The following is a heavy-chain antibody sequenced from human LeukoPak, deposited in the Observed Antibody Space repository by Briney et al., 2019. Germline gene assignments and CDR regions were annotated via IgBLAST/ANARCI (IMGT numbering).Heavy chain of an antibody. CDR3: TTPGGDFWSGYTFDY. Sequence: GGSLRLSCAASGFTFSNAWMSWVRQAPGKGLEWVGRIKSKTDGGTTDYAAPVKGRFTVSRDDSKNTLYLQMNSLKTEDTAVYYCTTPGGDFWSGYTFDYWGQGTLVTVSS. J-gene: IGHJ4*02. CDR1: GFTFSNAW. D-gene: IGHD3-3*01. V-gene: IGHV3-15*01. CDR2: IKSKTDGGTT.